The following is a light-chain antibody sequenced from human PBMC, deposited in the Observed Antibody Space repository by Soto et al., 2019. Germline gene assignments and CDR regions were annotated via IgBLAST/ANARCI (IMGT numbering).Light chain of an antibody. J-gene: IGKJ3*01. CDR2: GAS. Sequence: DVQLTQSPSSLSASVGDRVTITCRASQNIRTYLNWYQQKPGKVPNLLIYGASSLQSGVPSRFSGSGSETDFTLTINNLQPEDFASYFCQQSFTAVFTFGPGTKVDFK. V-gene: IGKV1-39*01. CDR1: QNIRTY. CDR3: QQSFTAVFT.